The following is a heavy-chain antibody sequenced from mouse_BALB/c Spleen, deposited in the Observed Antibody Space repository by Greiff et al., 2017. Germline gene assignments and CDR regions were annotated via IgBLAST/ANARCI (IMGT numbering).Heavy chain of an antibody. V-gene: IGHV4-1*02. D-gene: IGHD2-1*01. Sequence: EVMLVESGGGLVQPGGSLKLSCAASGFDFSRYWMSWVRQAPGKGLEWIGEINPDSSTINYTPSLKDKFIISRDNAKNTLYLQMSKVRSEDTALYYCARKEEIPYGKGYFDYWGQGTTLTVSS. CDR1: GFDFSRYW. CDR3: ARKEEIPYGKGYFDY. J-gene: IGHJ2*01. CDR2: INPDSSTI.